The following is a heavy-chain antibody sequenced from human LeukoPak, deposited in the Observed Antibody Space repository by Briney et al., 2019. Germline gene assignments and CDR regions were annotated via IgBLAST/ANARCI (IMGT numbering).Heavy chain of an antibody. CDR2: IYSHGGT. CDR1: GFTVSNNY. Sequence: GGSLRLSCAASGFTVSNNYMSWVRQAPGKGLEWVSLIYSHGGTNYADSVKGRFTISRDNSKNTLYLQMNSLRAEDTAVYYCAELGITMIGGVWGKGTTVTISS. V-gene: IGHV3-66*01. CDR3: AELGITMIGGV. J-gene: IGHJ6*04. D-gene: IGHD3-10*02.